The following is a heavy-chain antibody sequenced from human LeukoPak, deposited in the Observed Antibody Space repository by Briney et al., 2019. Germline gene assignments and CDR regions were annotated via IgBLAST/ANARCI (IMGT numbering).Heavy chain of an antibody. V-gene: IGHV3-23*01. Sequence: GGSLRLSCAASGFTFSSYAMSWVRQAPGKGLEWVSAISGSGGSTYYADSVKGRFTNSRDNSKNTLYLQMNSLRAEDTAVYYCAKPTYYYDSSGYVYYFDYWGQGTLVTVSS. CDR2: ISGSGGST. CDR3: AKPTYYYDSSGYVYYFDY. J-gene: IGHJ4*02. CDR1: GFTFSSYA. D-gene: IGHD3-22*01.